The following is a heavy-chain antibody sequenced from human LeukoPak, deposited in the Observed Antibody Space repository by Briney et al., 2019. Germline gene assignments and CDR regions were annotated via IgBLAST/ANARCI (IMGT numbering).Heavy chain of an antibody. CDR2: IKQDGSEK. V-gene: IGHV3-7*01. CDR1: GFTFSSYG. D-gene: IGHD2-2*01. Sequence: GGSLRLSCAASGFTFSSYGMHWVRQAPGKGLEWVANIKQDGSEKYYVDSVKGRFTISRDNAKNSLYLQMNSLRAEDTAVYYCARDAVYRYCSSTSCSYYFDYWGQGTLVTVSS. J-gene: IGHJ4*02. CDR3: ARDAVYRYCSSTSCSYYFDY.